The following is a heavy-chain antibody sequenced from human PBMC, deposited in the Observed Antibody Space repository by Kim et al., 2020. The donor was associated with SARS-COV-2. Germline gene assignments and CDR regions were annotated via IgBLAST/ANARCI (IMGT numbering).Heavy chain of an antibody. Sequence: GGSLRLSCAASGFIYNNYAMSWVRQAPGKGLEWVSTLSGGSVSTYYADSVKGRFTISRDNSKNTLYLQMNSLRVEDTAVYYCAKVRTLLPAANFDYWGQGTLVTVPS. CDR3: AKVRTLLPAANFDY. CDR2: LSGGSVST. CDR1: GFIYNNYA. D-gene: IGHD2-2*01. V-gene: IGHV3-23*01. J-gene: IGHJ4*02.